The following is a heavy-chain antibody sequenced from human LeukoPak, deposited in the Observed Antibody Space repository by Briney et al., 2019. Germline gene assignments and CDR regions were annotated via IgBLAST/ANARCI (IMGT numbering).Heavy chain of an antibody. CDR1: GFTFTSYS. CDR2: ISGSSKHR. Sequence: GGSLRLSCAASGFTFTSYSMNWVRQAPGKGLEWVSSISGSSKHRYYADSVKGRFTISRDNAKSSLYLQMNSLRAEDTALYYCVRDMTTVTTCYLHHWGQGTLVTVSS. V-gene: IGHV3-21*01. J-gene: IGHJ1*01. CDR3: VRDMTTVTTCYLHH. D-gene: IGHD4-17*01.